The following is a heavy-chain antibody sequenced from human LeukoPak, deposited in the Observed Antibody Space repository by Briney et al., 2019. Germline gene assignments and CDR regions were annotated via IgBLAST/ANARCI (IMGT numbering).Heavy chain of an antibody. D-gene: IGHD3-16*01. Sequence: GGSLRLSCAASGFTFSSYDMHWVRQATGKGLEWVSAIGTAGDTYDPGSVKGGFTISRENAKNSLYLQMNRLRAGDTAVYYCARGRWGAFDIWGQGKMVTVSS. CDR1: GFTFSSYD. V-gene: IGHV3-13*01. J-gene: IGHJ3*02. CDR3: ARGRWGAFDI. CDR2: IGTAGDT.